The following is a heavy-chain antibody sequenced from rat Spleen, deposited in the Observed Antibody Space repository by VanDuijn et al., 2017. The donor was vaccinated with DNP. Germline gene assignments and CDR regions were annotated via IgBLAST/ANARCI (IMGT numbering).Heavy chain of an antibody. V-gene: IGHV1-43*01. CDR3: ARRRLPYWYFDF. Sequence: QIQLQQSGAELAKPGSSVKISCKASGYTFTSYYIGWIKETTGQGLEYIGYINTGSGGTNYNEKFKCKATLTVDKSSSTAFMQLSSLTPDDSAVYYCARRRLPYWYFDFWVPGTMVTVSS. CDR1: GYTFTSYY. CDR2: INTGSGGT. D-gene: IGHD1-4*01. J-gene: IGHJ1*01.